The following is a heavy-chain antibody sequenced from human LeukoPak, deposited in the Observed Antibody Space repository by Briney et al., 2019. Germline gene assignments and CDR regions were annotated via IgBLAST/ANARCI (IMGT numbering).Heavy chain of an antibody. Sequence: ASVKVSCKASGYTFTGYYMHWVRQAPGQGLEWMGWINPNSGGTNYAQKFQGRVTMTRDTSISTAYMELSRLRSDDTAVYYCATPSALAGPLDYWGQGTLVTVSS. J-gene: IGHJ4*02. CDR1: GYTFTGYY. D-gene: IGHD6-19*01. V-gene: IGHV1-2*02. CDR2: INPNSGGT. CDR3: ATPSALAGPLDY.